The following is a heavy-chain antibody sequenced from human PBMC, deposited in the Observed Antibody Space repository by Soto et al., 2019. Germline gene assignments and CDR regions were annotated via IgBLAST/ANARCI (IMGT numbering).Heavy chain of an antibody. CDR2: IIPIFGTA. J-gene: IGHJ4*02. Sequence: GASVKVSCKASGGTFSSYAISWVRPAPGQGLEWMGGIIPIFGTANYAQKFQGRVTITAEKSTSTAYMELSSLRSEDTAVYYCAREDGIAAAGPYYFDYWGQGTLVTVSS. V-gene: IGHV1-69*06. CDR1: GGTFSSYA. D-gene: IGHD6-13*01. CDR3: AREDGIAAAGPYYFDY.